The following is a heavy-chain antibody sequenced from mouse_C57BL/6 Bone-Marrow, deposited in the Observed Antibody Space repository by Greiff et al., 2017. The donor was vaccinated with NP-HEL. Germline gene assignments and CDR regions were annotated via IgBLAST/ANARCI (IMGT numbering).Heavy chain of an antibody. D-gene: IGHD1-1*01. J-gene: IGHJ3*01. CDR3: ASPDYYGSSYLFAY. CDR1: GFTFSSYA. Sequence: EVKVVESGGGLVKPGGSLKLSCAASGFTFSSYAMSWVRQTPEKRLEWVATISDGGSYTYYPDNVKGRFTISRDNAKNNLYLQMSHLKSEDTAMYYCASPDYYGSSYLFAYWGQGTLVTVSA. CDR2: ISDGGSYT. V-gene: IGHV5-4*03.